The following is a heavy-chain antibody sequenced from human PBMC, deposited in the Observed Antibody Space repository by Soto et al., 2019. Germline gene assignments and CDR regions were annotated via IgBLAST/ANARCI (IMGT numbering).Heavy chain of an antibody. Sequence: GGSLRLSCAASGFTFSSYAMHWVRQAPGKGLEWLAVISYDGSNKYYADSVKGRFTISRDNFKNTLYLQMNSLRAEDTAVYYCASSLWDNWNYGRFYYYGMDVWGQGTTVTV. V-gene: IGHV3-30-3*01. J-gene: IGHJ6*02. D-gene: IGHD1-7*01. CDR3: ASSLWDNWNYGRFYYYGMDV. CDR1: GFTFSSYA. CDR2: ISYDGSNK.